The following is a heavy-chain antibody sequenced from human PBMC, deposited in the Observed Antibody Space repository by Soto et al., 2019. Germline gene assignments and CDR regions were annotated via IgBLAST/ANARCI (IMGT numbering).Heavy chain of an antibody. D-gene: IGHD4-17*01. J-gene: IGHJ5*02. CDR3: ARTTTAYHRFDL. CDR1: GGTFTNYA. Sequence: QVQLVQSGAEVKKPGSSVKVSCKASGGTFTNYAINWVRQAPGQGLEWMGGIIPISGAVNYAQKFQGRVTITADESTSTVYMALSSLRSEYTAVYYCARTTTAYHRFDLWGQGTLVTVSS. V-gene: IGHV1-69*01. CDR2: IIPISGAV.